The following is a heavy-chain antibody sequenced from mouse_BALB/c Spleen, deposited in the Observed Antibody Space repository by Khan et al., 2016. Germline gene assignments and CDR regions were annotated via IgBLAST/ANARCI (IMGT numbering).Heavy chain of an antibody. V-gene: IGHV1-18*01. CDR1: GYSFTGYY. D-gene: IGHD1-1*01. J-gene: IGHJ4*01. CDR2: INPNNGGS. CDR3: LREAMDD. Sequence: QLKQSGPDLVKPGASVKISCKASGYSFTGYYMYWVKQSHEKSLEWIGRINPNNGGSYSNQKFKGKAILTVDKSSSTAYMELRSLTSDDSAVCDCLREAMDDWGQGTSVTVSS.